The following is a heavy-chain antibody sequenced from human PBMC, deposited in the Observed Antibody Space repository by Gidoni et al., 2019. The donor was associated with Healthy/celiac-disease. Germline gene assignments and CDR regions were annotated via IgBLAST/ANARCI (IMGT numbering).Heavy chain of an antibody. CDR1: GFPFISYA. D-gene: IGHD1-26*01. CDR2: ISGSGGAT. Sequence: EVQLVESGGGLVQPGGSLRLSCAASGFPFISYAMSCVRQAPGKGLEWVSTISGSGGATYYADSVKGRFTISRDNSKNTLYLQMNSLRAEDTAVYYCARGGVVGVTREFDYWGQGTLVTVSS. J-gene: IGHJ4*02. CDR3: ARGGVVGVTREFDY. V-gene: IGHV3-23*04.